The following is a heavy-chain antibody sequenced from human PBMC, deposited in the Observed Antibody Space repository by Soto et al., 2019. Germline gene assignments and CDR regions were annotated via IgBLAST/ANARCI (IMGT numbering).Heavy chain of an antibody. CDR2: IYPDDSDI. CDR1: GYIFTKYW. CDR3: VRGDSGNH. D-gene: IGHD1-26*01. J-gene: IGHJ4*02. V-gene: IGHV5-51*01. Sequence: PGESLKISCNGSGYIFTKYWIAWVRQMPGKGLEWMGIIYPDDSDIKYSPSFEGQVTISADKSLSSAYLQWSSLKASDTAIYYCVRGDSGNHWGQGTLVTVYS.